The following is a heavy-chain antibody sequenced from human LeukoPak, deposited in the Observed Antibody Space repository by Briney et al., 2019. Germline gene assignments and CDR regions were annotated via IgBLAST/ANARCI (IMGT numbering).Heavy chain of an antibody. CDR3: AKAVSYRSVYYFDY. D-gene: IGHD6-25*01. CDR1: GFTFSSYA. J-gene: IGHJ4*02. Sequence: GGSLRLSCAASGFTFSSYAMSWVRQAPGKGLEWVSAISTSGGSTYYADSVKGRFTISRDSSRNTLYLQMNSLRAEDTAVYYCAKAVSYRSVYYFDYWGQGTLVTVSS. CDR2: ISTSGGST. V-gene: IGHV3-23*01.